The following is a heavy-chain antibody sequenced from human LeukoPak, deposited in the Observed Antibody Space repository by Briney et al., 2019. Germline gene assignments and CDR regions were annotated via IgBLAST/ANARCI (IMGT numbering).Heavy chain of an antibody. J-gene: IGHJ5*02. CDR3: ARGQRDYDFWSGYLRGDFGP. CDR1: GGSFSGYY. CDR2: INHSGST. V-gene: IGHV4-34*01. Sequence: SETLSLTCAVYGGSFSGYYWSWIRQPPGKGLEWIGEINHSGSTNYNPSLKSRVTISVDTSTNQFFLKLSSVTAADAAVYYYARGQRDYDFWSGYLRGDFGPWGQGTLVTVSS. D-gene: IGHD3-3*01.